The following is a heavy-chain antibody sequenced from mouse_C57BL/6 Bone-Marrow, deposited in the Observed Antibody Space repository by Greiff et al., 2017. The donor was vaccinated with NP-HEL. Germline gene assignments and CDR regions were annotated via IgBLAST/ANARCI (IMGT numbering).Heavy chain of an antibody. J-gene: IGHJ1*03. V-gene: IGHV1-78*01. D-gene: IGHD1-1*01. CDR3: ARGDYYGSFLWYFDV. Sequence: QVQLQQSDAELVKPGASVKISCKVSGYTFTDHTIHWMKQRPEQGLEWIGYIYPRDGSTKYNEKFKGKATLTADKSSSTAYMQLNSLTSEDSAVYFCARGDYYGSFLWYFDVWGTGTTVTVSS. CDR2: IYPRDGST. CDR1: GYTFTDHT.